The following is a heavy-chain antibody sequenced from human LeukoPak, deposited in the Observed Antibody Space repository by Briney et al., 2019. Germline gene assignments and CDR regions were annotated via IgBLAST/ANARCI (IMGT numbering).Heavy chain of an antibody. D-gene: IGHD3-16*01. CDR3: ARSEYVWGSTYPYYFDY. V-gene: IGHV3-11*03. Sequence: GGSLRLSCAASGFTFSDYYMSWIRQAPGKGLEWVSYISSSSSYINYADSVKGRFTISRDNAKNSLYLQMNSLRAEDTAVYYCARSEYVWGSTYPYYFDYWGQGNLVTVSS. J-gene: IGHJ4*02. CDR1: GFTFSDYY. CDR2: ISSSSSYI.